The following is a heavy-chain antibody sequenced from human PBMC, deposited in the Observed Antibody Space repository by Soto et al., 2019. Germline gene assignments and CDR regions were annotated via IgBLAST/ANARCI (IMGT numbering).Heavy chain of an antibody. CDR1: GFSFDGYA. Sequence: EVQLVESGGGLVQPGRSLRLSCAASGFSFDGYAMHWVRQPPGKGLEWVAGISWNSGNIDYADSVKGRFTISRDNAKNSRYLQMNILRAEDTALYYCVKASTYSSSQGWFDPWGQGTMVTVSS. V-gene: IGHV3-9*01. CDR3: VKASTYSSSQGWFDP. D-gene: IGHD6-6*01. CDR2: ISWNSGNI. J-gene: IGHJ5*02.